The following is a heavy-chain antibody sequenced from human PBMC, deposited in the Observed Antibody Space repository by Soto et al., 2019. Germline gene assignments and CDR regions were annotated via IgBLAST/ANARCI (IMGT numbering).Heavy chain of an antibody. Sequence: EVQLVESGGGLVQPGRSLRLSCAASGFTFDDYAMHWVRQAPGRGLEWVSGITWDSGRIDYEDSVKGRFTMSRDNAKNSLYLQMNSLRAEDTALYYCVKDYSSAWYPPLPFVDHWGQGALVTVSS. J-gene: IGHJ4*02. CDR3: VKDYSSAWYPPLPFVDH. D-gene: IGHD6-19*01. V-gene: IGHV3-9*01. CDR2: ITWDSGRI. CDR1: GFTFDDYA.